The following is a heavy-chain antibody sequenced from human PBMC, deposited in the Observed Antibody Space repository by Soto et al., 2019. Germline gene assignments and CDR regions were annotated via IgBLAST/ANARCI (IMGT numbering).Heavy chain of an antibody. CDR3: ARHRGTTPIHI. J-gene: IGHJ4*01. CDR2: IYYSGST. CDR1: GGSISSYY. Sequence: SETLSLTCTVSGGSISSYYWSWIRQPPGKGLEWIGYIYYSGSTNYNPSLKSRVTISVDTSKNQFSLKLSSVTAADTAVYYCARHRGTTPIHIWGHGIPVTGSS. D-gene: IGHD4-17*01. V-gene: IGHV4-59*08.